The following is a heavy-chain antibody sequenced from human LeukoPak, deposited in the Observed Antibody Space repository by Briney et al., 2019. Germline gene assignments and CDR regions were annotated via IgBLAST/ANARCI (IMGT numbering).Heavy chain of an antibody. CDR2: ISSSGSTI. V-gene: IGHV3-48*04. Sequence: GGSLRLSCVASGFTFSSYAMTWVRQAPGKGLEWVSYISSSGSTIYYADSVKGRFTISRDNAKNSLYLQMNSLRAEDTAVYYCARVAYDILTGYRYDYWGQGTLVTVSS. J-gene: IGHJ4*02. CDR3: ARVAYDILTGYRYDY. CDR1: GFTFSSYA. D-gene: IGHD3-9*01.